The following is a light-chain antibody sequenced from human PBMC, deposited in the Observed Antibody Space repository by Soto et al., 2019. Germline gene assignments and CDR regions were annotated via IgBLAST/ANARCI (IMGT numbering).Light chain of an antibody. CDR3: SAHGGTNPYV. CDR2: DVN. Sequence: QSVLTQPPSASGSPGQSVAISCTGTASDIGGYTFVSWYQQHPGKAPKLLIYDVNKRPSGVPDRFSGSKSGNTASLTVSGLQAEDEADYYCSAHGGTNPYVFGTGNKLTVL. CDR1: ASDIGGYTF. J-gene: IGLJ1*01. V-gene: IGLV2-8*01.